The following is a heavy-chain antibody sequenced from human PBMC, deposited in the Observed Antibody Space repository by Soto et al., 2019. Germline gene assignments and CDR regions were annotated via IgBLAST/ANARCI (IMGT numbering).Heavy chain of an antibody. D-gene: IGHD6-19*01. Sequence: EVQLLESGGGLVQPGGSLRLSCAASGFTFSSYAMSWVRQAPGKGLEWVSAISGSGGTTYYADSVKGRFTFSRDNSKSTLYLQMNSLRGEDTAVYYCAKPATGWFSAFDIWGQGTMVTVSS. J-gene: IGHJ3*02. V-gene: IGHV3-23*01. CDR3: AKPATGWFSAFDI. CDR2: ISGSGGTT. CDR1: GFTFSSYA.